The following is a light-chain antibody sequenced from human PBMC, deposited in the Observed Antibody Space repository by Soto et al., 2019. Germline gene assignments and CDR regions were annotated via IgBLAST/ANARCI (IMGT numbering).Light chain of an antibody. V-gene: IGKV1-13*02. CDR2: DAS. CDR3: QQFQSYVPIT. Sequence: AIQLTQSPSSLSASVGERVTITCRASQDISRALDWYQQKPGMSPRLLISDASSLETGVPSRFSGSGSGTDFTLTISSLQPEDSATYYCQQFQSYVPITFGHGTRV. J-gene: IGKJ5*01. CDR1: QDISRA.